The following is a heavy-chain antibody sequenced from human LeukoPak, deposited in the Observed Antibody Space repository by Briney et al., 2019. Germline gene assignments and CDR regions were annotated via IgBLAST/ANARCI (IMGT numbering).Heavy chain of an antibody. CDR2: INPNSGGT. CDR3: ARGRPIRYDILTAYLPSFEH. D-gene: IGHD3-9*01. V-gene: IGHV1-2*02. Sequence: ASLKVSCKSSGYTFTSYYIHWVRQAPGQGLEWMGWINPNSGGTNYAQNFQGRITMTSDTSTTTAYMEVSSLRSDDTAIYYCARGRPIRYDILTAYLPSFEHWGQGTLVTVSS. J-gene: IGHJ4*02. CDR1: GYTFTSYY.